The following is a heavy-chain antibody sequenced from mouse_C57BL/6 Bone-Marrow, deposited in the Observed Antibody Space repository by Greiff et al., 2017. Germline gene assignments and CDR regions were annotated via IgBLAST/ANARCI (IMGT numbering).Heavy chain of an antibody. J-gene: IGHJ3*01. CDR3: ARGRLIYYDSPAWFAY. Sequence: VQLQQSGAELAKPGASVKLSCKASGYTFTSYWMHWVKQRPGQGLEWIGYINPSSGYTKYNQKFKDKATLTADKSSSTAYMQLSSLTYEDSAVYYCARGRLIYYDSPAWFAYWGQGTLVTVSA. D-gene: IGHD2-4*01. CDR2: INPSSGYT. V-gene: IGHV1-7*01. CDR1: GYTFTSYW.